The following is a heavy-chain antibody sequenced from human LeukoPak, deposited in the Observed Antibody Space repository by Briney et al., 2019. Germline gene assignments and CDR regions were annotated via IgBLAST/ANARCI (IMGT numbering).Heavy chain of an antibody. J-gene: IGHJ4*02. Sequence: PGGSLRLSCAASGFTFSSYAMSWVRQAPGKGREWVSAISGSGGSTYYADSVKGWFTISRDNSKNTLYLQMNSLRAEDTAVYYCAKDPYSSSWYPYYFDYWGQGTLVTVSS. CDR3: AKDPYSSSWYPYYFDY. CDR1: GFTFSSYA. CDR2: ISGSGGST. D-gene: IGHD6-13*01. V-gene: IGHV3-23*01.